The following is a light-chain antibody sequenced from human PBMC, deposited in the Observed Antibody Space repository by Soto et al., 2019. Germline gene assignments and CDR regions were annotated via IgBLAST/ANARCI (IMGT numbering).Light chain of an antibody. Sequence: EIVLTQSPGTLSLSPGERATLSCRASQSISSGYVAWYQQKPGQAPRLLIYAASSRATGIADRFRGSGSGRDFTLTISRLEPEDFAVYYCHQYGSSAWTFGQGTTVEIK. CDR2: AAS. CDR1: QSISSGY. J-gene: IGKJ1*01. CDR3: HQYGSSAWT. V-gene: IGKV3-20*01.